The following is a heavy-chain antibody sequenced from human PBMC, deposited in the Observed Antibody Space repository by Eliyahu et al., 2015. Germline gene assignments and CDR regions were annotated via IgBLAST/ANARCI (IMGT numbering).Heavy chain of an antibody. CDR2: TYYRSKWYN. CDR1: GDSFSNNNAA. Sequence: QVQVQQSGPGLVKPSXTLSLTCTFSGDSFSNNNAAWNWIRQSPXRGLEWLGRTYYRSKWYNDYASSVKSRIAINPDTSKNQFSLHLNSVTPEDTAVYYCARGIDSAFDIWGQGTMVTVSS. J-gene: IGHJ3*02. D-gene: IGHD6-13*01. V-gene: IGHV6-1*01. CDR3: ARGIDSAFDI.